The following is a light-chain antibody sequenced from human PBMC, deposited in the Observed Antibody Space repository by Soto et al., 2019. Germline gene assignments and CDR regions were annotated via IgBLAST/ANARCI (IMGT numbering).Light chain of an antibody. CDR3: QQYNNWPPIT. V-gene: IGKV3-15*01. Sequence: EIVLSQSPATLSLSPWERATFSCMASQSVSSSLAWYQQKPGQAPRLLIYDASNRATGIPARFSGSGSGTEFTLTISSLQSEDFAVYYCQQYNNWPPITFGQGTRLEIK. CDR1: QSVSSS. J-gene: IGKJ5*01. CDR2: DAS.